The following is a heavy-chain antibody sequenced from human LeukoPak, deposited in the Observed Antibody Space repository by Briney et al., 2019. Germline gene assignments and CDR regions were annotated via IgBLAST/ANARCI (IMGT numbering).Heavy chain of an antibody. V-gene: IGHV4-39*07. CDR2: IYYSGST. CDR1: GGSISSSSYY. D-gene: IGHD6-19*01. J-gene: IGHJ4*02. Sequence: SETLSLTCTVSGGSISSSSYYWGWIRQPPGKGLEWIGSIYYSGSTYYNPSLKSRVTISVDTSKNQFSLKLSSVTAADTAVYYCARAGWPLYYFDYWAREPWSPSPQ. CDR3: ARAGWPLYYFDY.